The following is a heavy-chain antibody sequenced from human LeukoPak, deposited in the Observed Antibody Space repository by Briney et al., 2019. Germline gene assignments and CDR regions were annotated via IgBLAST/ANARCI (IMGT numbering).Heavy chain of an antibody. D-gene: IGHD5-12*01. CDR1: GFTFSSYA. CDR2: ISGSGGST. J-gene: IGHJ4*02. Sequence: PGGSLRLSCAASGFTFSSYAMSWVRQAPGKGLEWVSSISGSGGSTYYADSVKGRFTISRDNSKNTLYLQMNSLRAEDTAVYYCAKTPVATIRYFDYWGLGTLVTVPS. CDR3: AKTPVATIRYFDY. V-gene: IGHV3-23*01.